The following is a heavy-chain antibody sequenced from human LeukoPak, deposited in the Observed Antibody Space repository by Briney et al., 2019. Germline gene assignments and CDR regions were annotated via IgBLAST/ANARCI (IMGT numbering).Heavy chain of an antibody. CDR1: GGSISSYY. CDR3: QQRIFWSGLDYYGMDV. CDR2: IYYSGST. D-gene: IGHD3-3*01. V-gene: IGHV4-59*08. J-gene: IGHJ6*02. Sequence: PSETLSLTCTVSGGSISSYYWSWIRQPPGKGLEWIGYIYYSGSTNYNPSLKSRVTISVDTSKNQFSLKLSSVTAADTAVYYCQQRIFWSGLDYYGMDVWGQGTTVTVSS.